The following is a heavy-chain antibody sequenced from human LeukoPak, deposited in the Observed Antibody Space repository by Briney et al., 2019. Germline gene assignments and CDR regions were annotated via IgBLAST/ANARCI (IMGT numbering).Heavy chain of an antibody. CDR2: IYYSGST. J-gene: IGHJ4*02. Sequence: SETLSLTCTVSGGSISSSSYDWGWIRQPPGKGLEWVGSIYYSGSTYYNPSLKSRVTISVDTSKNQFSLKLSSVTAADTAVYYCASRRLRLGELSFIVWGQGTQVTVSS. V-gene: IGHV4-39*07. D-gene: IGHD3-16*02. CDR1: GGSISSSSYD. CDR3: ASRRLRLGELSFIV.